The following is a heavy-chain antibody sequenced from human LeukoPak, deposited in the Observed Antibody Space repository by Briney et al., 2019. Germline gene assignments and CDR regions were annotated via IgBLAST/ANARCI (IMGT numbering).Heavy chain of an antibody. D-gene: IGHD3-3*02. CDR3: TRDSAVVALDV. V-gene: IGHV3-48*04. CDR1: DFPFNPYT. CDR2: ITGNSDTI. J-gene: IGHJ3*01. Sequence: GGSLRLSCTASDFPFNPYTMHWVRQAPGKGLEWISYITGNSDTIYYADSVEGRFTISRDNAKKSLFLQMSSLRAEDTALYYCTRDSAVVALDVWGQGTLVSVSS.